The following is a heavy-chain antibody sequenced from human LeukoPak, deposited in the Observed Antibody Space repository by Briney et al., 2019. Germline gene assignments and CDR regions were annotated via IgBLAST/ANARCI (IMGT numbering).Heavy chain of an antibody. CDR1: GYTFTDYF. J-gene: IGHJ3*02. D-gene: IGHD4-17*01. CDR2: ICAYNGNT. Sequence: GASVKVSCKASGYTFTDYFMHGVLQAPGQGLDWMGWICAYNGNTNYAQKLQGRVTMTTNTSTSKAYMELRSLRSDDTAVYYCARDRGDYLAFDSWGQETMVTVSS. CDR3: ARDRGDYLAFDS. V-gene: IGHV1-18*04.